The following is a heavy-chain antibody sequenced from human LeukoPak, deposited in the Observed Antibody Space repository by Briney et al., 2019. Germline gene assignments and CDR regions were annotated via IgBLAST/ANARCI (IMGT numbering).Heavy chain of an antibody. CDR3: ARDPRPITMVRGVMGNYMDV. CDR2: INPNSGGT. D-gene: IGHD3-10*01. V-gene: IGHV1-2*02. J-gene: IGHJ6*03. CDR1: GGTFSSYA. Sequence: GASVKVSCKASGGTFSSYAISWVRQAPGQGLEWMGWINPNSGGTNYAQKFQGRVTMTRDTSISTAYMELSRLRSDDTAVYYCARDPRPITMVRGVMGNYMDVWGKGTTVTVSS.